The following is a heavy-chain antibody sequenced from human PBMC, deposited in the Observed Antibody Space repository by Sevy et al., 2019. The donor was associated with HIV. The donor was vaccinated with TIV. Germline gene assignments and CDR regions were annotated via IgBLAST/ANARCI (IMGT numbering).Heavy chain of an antibody. V-gene: IGHV3-30*18. CDR2: ISYDGNYK. Sequence: GGSLRLSCAASGFTFSTYGMHWVRQAPGKGLEWVAVISYDGNYKYYADSVKGRFTISRDNSKNTYLQVNSLRAEDTAVYYCAKDMYTGSSWEMYYYYHGMDVWGQGTTVTVSS. CDR1: GFTFSTYG. J-gene: IGHJ6*01. CDR3: AKDMYTGSSWEMYYYYHGMDV. D-gene: IGHD2-8*02.